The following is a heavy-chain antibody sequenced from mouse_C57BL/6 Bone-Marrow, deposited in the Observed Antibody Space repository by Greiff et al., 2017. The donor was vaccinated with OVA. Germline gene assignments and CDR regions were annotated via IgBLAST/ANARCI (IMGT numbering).Heavy chain of an antibody. CDR1: GFTFTDYY. J-gene: IGHJ1*03. CDR3: ARVYYYGSSYRKWYFDV. D-gene: IGHD1-1*01. V-gene: IGHV1-36*01. CDR2: VYPYNGGT. Sequence: VQLKQSGPVLVKPGPSVKISCKASGFTFTDYYMHWVKQSHGKSLEWIGLVYPYNGGTSYNQKFKGKATLTVDTSSSTAYMELNSLTSEDSAVYDCARVYYYGSSYRKWYFDVWGKGTTVTVSS.